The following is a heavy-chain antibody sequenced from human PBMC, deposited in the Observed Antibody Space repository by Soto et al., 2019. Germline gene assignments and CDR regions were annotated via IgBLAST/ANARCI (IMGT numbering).Heavy chain of an antibody. D-gene: IGHD3-9*01. CDR2: IYPGDSDT. J-gene: IGHJ6*02. Sequence: GESLKISCKGSGYSFTSYWIGWVRQMPGKGLEWMGIIYPGDSDTRYSPSFQGQVTISADKSISTAYLQWSSLKASDTAMYYCAREGYDILTGYYTTYYYYGMDVWGHGTTVTVSS. V-gene: IGHV5-51*01. CDR3: AREGYDILTGYYTTYYYYGMDV. CDR1: GYSFTSYW.